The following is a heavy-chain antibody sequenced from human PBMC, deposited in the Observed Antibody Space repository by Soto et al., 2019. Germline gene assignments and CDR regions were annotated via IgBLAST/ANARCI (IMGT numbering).Heavy chain of an antibody. J-gene: IGHJ6*02. CDR3: ANSIARGGDYYGMDV. V-gene: IGHV3-30*18. CDR1: GFTFSSYG. D-gene: IGHD6-6*01. CDR2: ISYDGSNK. Sequence: PGGSLRLSCAASGFTFSSYGMHWVRQAPGKGLEWVAVISYDGSNKYYADSVKGRFTISRDNSKNTLYLQMNSLRAEDTAVYYCANSIARGGDYYGMDVWGQGTTVTVSS.